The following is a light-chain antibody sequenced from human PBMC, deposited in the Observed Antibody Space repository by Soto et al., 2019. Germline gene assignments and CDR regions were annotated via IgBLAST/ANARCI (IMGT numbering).Light chain of an antibody. CDR3: HQFGRSPQT. CDR2: GAS. Sequence: EISLTQSPYSLSLSAVERATLSCRASQSVSSIYLAWYQQKPGQAPRLLIYGASSRATGIPDRFSGSGSGTDFTLSISRLEPEDFAVYYCHQFGRSPQTFGQGTKVDIK. CDR1: QSVSSIY. V-gene: IGKV3-20*01. J-gene: IGKJ1*01.